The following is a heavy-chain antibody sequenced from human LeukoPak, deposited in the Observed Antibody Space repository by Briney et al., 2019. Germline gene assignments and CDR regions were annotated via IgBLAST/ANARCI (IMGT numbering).Heavy chain of an antibody. CDR1: GFTFNNYW. D-gene: IGHD7-27*01. CDR3: ARGSLTGDDDY. J-gene: IGHJ4*02. Sequence: GGSLRLSCEASGFTFNNYWMHWVRQAPGKGLEWVANIKQDGSEKYYVDSVKGRFTISRDNAKNSLYLQMNSLRAEDTAVYYCARGSLTGDDDYWGQGTLVTVSS. V-gene: IGHV3-7*01. CDR2: IKQDGSEK.